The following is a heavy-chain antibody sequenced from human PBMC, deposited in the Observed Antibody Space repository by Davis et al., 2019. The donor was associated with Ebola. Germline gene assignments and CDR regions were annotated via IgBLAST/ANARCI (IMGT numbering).Heavy chain of an antibody. D-gene: IGHD4-11*01. CDR1: GYTFTGYY. CDR3: AREKLQNSPYYYYYGMDV. V-gene: IGHV1-2*06. J-gene: IGHJ6*04. CDR2: INPNSGGT. Sequence: AASVKVSCKASGYTFTGYYMHWVRQAPGQGLEWMGRINPNSGGTNYAQKFQGRVTMTRDTSISTAYMELSRLRSDDTAVYYCAREKLQNSPYYYYYGMDVWGKGTTVTVSS.